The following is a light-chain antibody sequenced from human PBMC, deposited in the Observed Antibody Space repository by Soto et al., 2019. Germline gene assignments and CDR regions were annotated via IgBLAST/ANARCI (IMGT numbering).Light chain of an antibody. V-gene: IGLV1-44*01. Sequence: QSVLTQTPSASGTPGQTITISCSGSNSDIGSHSVDWYQQFPGMTPRLLINSNDQRPSGVPDRFSGSKSGTSASLAITGLQADDEADYYCQSYDRSLTGYVFGTGTKLTVL. CDR3: QSYDRSLTGYV. CDR1: NSDIGSHS. CDR2: SND. J-gene: IGLJ1*01.